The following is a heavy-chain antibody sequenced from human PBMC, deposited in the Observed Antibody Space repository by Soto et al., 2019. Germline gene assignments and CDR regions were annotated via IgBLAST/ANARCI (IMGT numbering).Heavy chain of an antibody. CDR1: GGSFSGYY. J-gene: IGHJ4*02. V-gene: IGHV4-34*01. CDR2: INHSGST. D-gene: IGHD3-22*01. CDR3: GKDADFDTRNLPH. Sequence: PSETLSLTCAVYGGSFSGYYWSWIRQPPGKGLEWIGEINHSGSTNYNPSLKSRVTISVDTSKNQFSLKLSSVTAADTAVYYCGKDADFDTRNLPHWGQETLFTVPS.